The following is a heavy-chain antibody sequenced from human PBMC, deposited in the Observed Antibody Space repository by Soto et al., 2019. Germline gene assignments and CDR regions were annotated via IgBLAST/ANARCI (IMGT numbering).Heavy chain of an antibody. CDR1: GGSISSSSYY. CDR2: IFHTGST. CDR3: ARRRIVVTTNFDY. Sequence: SETLSLTCNVSGGSISSSSYYWGWIRQPPGKGLEWIGHIFHTGSTYYNPSLKSRVTISVDTSKNQFSLKLSSVTATDTAVYYCARRRIVVTTNFDYWGQGTLVTVSS. D-gene: IGHD1-26*01. V-gene: IGHV4-39*01. J-gene: IGHJ4*02.